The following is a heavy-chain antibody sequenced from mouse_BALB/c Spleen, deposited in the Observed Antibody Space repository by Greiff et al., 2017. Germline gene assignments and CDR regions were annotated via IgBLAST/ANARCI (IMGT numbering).Heavy chain of an antibody. D-gene: IGHD1-1*02. Sequence: EVQLVESGGGLVKPGGSLKLSCAASGFTFSSYGMSWVRQTPDKRLEWVATISSGGSYTYYPDSVKGRFTISRDNAKNTLYLQMSSLKSEDTAMYYCARHPLSMDYWGQGTTLTVSS. CDR2: ISSGGSYT. V-gene: IGHV5-6*01. J-gene: IGHJ2*01. CDR3: ARHPLSMDY. CDR1: GFTFSSYG.